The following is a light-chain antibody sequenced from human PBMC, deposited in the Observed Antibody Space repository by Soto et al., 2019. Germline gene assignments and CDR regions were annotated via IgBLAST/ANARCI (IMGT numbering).Light chain of an antibody. V-gene: IGLV2-8*01. CDR2: EVT. CDR1: SSDVGGYNY. CDR3: ASYAGNNRGV. J-gene: IGLJ1*01. Sequence: GTSSDVGGYNYVSWYQQHPGTAPKLIIYEVTKRPSGVPDRFSGSKSGNTASLTVSGLQAEDEADYYCASYAGNNRGVFGTGTKVTVL.